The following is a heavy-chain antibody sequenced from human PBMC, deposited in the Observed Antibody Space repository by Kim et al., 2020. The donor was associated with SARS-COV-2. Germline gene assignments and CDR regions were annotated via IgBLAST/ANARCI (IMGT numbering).Heavy chain of an antibody. CDR1: GGSINSYY. D-gene: IGHD6-19*01. Sequence: SDTLSLTCTVSGGSINSYYWSWIRQPPGKGLEWTGYIYYNGTTNYNPSLKSRVTISLDTSENQFSLKLSSVTAADTAVYYCARHVVAVPGTFNYWGQGTLVTVSS. CDR2: IYYNGTT. J-gene: IGHJ4*02. V-gene: IGHV4-59*08. CDR3: ARHVVAVPGTFNY.